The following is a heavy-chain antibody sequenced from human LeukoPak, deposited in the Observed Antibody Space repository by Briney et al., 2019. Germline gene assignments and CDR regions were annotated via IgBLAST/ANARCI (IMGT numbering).Heavy chain of an antibody. CDR1: GGSISSGSYY. D-gene: IGHD6-6*01. V-gene: IGHV4-61*02. CDR2: IYTSGST. CDR3: ASRRYSSSWGYAFDI. Sequence: SQTLSLTCTVSGGSISSGSYYWSWIRQPAGKGLEWIGRIYTSGSTNYNPSLKSRVTISVDTSKNQFSLKLSSVTAADTAVYYCASRRYSSSWGYAFDIWGQGTMVTVSS. J-gene: IGHJ3*02.